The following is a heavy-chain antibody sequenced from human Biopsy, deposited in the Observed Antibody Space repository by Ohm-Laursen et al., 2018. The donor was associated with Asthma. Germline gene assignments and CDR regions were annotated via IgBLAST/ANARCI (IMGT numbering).Heavy chain of an antibody. CDR2: IKHDGTEK. V-gene: IGHV3-7*01. CDR3: ARGDWYGSASNGY. D-gene: IGHD6-6*01. J-gene: IGHJ4*02. CDR1: GFTFGDYW. Sequence: GSLRLSCTASGFTFGDYWMSWVRQVPGKGLEGVANIKHDGTEKNHGDSLKGRFTISRDNSEITLYLQMNSLRVEDTAVYYCARGDWYGSASNGYWGQGTLVTVSA.